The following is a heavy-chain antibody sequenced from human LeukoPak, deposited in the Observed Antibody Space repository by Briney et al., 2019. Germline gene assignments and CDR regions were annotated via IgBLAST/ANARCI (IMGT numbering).Heavy chain of an antibody. CDR3: ARLGGSYVRVDDY. D-gene: IGHD1-26*01. CDR1: GFTVSDYS. CDR2: ISSSSSTI. Sequence: GGSLRLSCAASGFTVSDYSMSWVRQAPGKGLEWVSYISSSSSTIYYADSVKGRFTISRDNAKNSLYLQMNSLRAEDTAVYYCARLGGSYVRVDDYWGQGTLVTVSS. J-gene: IGHJ4*02. V-gene: IGHV3-11*01.